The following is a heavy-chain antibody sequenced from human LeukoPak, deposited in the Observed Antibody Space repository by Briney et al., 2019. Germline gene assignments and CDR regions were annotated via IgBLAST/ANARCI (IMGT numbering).Heavy chain of an antibody. CDR2: IYYSGST. J-gene: IGHJ6*02. Sequence: SETLSLTCTVSGGSISSSSYYWGWIRQPPGKGLEWIGSIYYSGSTYYNPSLKSRVTISVDTSKNQFSLKLSSVTAADTAVYYCARQYYDFWSGYYYCYGMDVWGQGTTVTVSS. CDR3: ARQYYDFWSGYYYCYGMDV. V-gene: IGHV4-39*01. D-gene: IGHD3-3*01. CDR1: GGSISSSSYY.